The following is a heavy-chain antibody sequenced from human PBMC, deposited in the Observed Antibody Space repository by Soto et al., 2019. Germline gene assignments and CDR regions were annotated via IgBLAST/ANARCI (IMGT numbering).Heavy chain of an antibody. Sequence: SETLSLTCAVYGGSFSGYYWSWIRQPPGKGMEWIGEINHSGSTNYNPSLKSRVTISVDTSKIQFSLKLSFVTAADTVVYYFARDRGQWLATSFYFDSWGKGTLVTVSS. D-gene: IGHD6-19*01. CDR1: GGSFSGYY. CDR3: ARDRGQWLATSFYFDS. J-gene: IGHJ4*02. V-gene: IGHV4-34*01. CDR2: INHSGST.